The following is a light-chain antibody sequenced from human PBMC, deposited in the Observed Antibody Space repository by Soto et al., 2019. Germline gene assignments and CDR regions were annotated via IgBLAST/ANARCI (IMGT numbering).Light chain of an antibody. CDR3: QESYSALWGT. J-gene: IGKJ1*01. CDR2: GAS. CDR1: QSINTY. Sequence: DIHMTQSPSSLSASVGDRVTITCQTSQSINTYLNWYQQKPGKAPKLLIYGASSLQSGVPLRFSGSGSGTDFTLTISSLEPEDFATYYCQESYSALWGTCGQGTKVDIK. V-gene: IGKV1-39*01.